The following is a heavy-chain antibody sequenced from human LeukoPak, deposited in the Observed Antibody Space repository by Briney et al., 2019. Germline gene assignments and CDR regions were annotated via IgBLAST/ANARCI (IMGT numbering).Heavy chain of an antibody. CDR2: IYYSGST. CDR1: GGSISSYY. J-gene: IGHJ5*02. V-gene: IGHV4-59*01. CDR3: ARDRGLYSSSWYPRFDP. Sequence: SETLSLTCTVSGGSISSYYWSSIRQPPGKGLEWIGYIYYSGSTNYNPSLKSRVTISVDTSKNQFSLKLSSVTAADTAVYYCARDRGLYSSSWYPRFDPWGQGTLVTVSS. D-gene: IGHD6-13*01.